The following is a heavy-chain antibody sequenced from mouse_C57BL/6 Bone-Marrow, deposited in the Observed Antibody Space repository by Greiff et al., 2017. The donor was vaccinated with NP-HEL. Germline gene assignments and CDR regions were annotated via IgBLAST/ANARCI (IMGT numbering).Heavy chain of an antibody. CDR2: IYPSDSET. D-gene: IGHD1-1*01. Sequence: QVQLQQPGAELVRPGSSVKLSCKASGYTFTSYWMDWVKQRPGQGLEWIGNIYPSDSETHYNQKFKDKATLTVDKSSSTAYMQLSSLTSEDSAVYYCARRSITTVVDYYAMDYWGQGTSVTVSS. CDR1: GYTFTSYW. V-gene: IGHV1-61*01. J-gene: IGHJ4*01. CDR3: ARRSITTVVDYYAMDY.